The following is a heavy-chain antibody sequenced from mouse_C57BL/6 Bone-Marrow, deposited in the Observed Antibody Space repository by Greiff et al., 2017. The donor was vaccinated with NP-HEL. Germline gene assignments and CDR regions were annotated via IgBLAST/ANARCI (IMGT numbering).Heavy chain of an antibody. V-gene: IGHV10-1*01. CDR3: VRPLWEYFDV. CDR2: IRSKSNNYAT. Sequence: VKLMESGGGLVQPKGSLKLSCAASGFSFNTYAMNWVRQAPGKGLEWVARIRSKSNNYATYYADSVKDRFTISRDDSESMLYLQMNNLKTENTAMYYCVRPLWEYFDVWGTGTTVTVSS. CDR1: GFSFNTYA. D-gene: IGHD1-1*02. J-gene: IGHJ1*03.